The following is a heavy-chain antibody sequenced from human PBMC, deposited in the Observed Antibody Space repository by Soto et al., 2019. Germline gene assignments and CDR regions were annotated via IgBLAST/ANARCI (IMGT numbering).Heavy chain of an antibody. Sequence: GGSLRLSCAASGFTVSSNYMSWVRQAPGKGLEWVSVIYSGGSTYYADSVKGRFPISRDNSKNTLYLQMNSLRAEDTAVYYCARDFSSSPGYYYYMDVWGKGTTVTVSS. CDR1: GFTVSSNY. CDR2: IYSGGST. CDR3: ARDFSSSPGYYYYMDV. J-gene: IGHJ6*03. V-gene: IGHV3-66*01. D-gene: IGHD6-6*01.